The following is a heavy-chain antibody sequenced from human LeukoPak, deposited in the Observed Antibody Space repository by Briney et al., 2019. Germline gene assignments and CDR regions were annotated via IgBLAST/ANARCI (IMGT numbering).Heavy chain of an antibody. J-gene: IGHJ3*02. CDR2: IYYSGST. Sequence: PSQTLSLTCTVSGGSISSGGYYWSWIRQHPGRGLEWIGYIYYSGSTYYNPSLKSRVTISVDTSKNQFSLKLSSVTAADTAVYYCARDRLPYYDSSGYWFDIWGQGTMVTVSS. CDR3: ARDRLPYYDSSGYWFDI. D-gene: IGHD3-22*01. V-gene: IGHV4-31*03. CDR1: GGSISSGGYY.